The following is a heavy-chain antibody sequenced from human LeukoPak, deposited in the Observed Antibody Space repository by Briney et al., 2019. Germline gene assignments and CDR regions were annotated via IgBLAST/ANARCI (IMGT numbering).Heavy chain of an antibody. CDR2: INPNSGGT. Sequence: ASVKVSCKASGYTFTSYDINWVRQAPGQGLEWMGWINPNSGGTNYAQKFQGWVTMTRDTSISTAYMELSRLRSDDTAVYYCAVICGGDCSPDAFDTWGQGTMVTVSS. CDR1: GYTFTSYD. V-gene: IGHV1-2*04. J-gene: IGHJ3*02. D-gene: IGHD2-21*02. CDR3: AVICGGDCSPDAFDT.